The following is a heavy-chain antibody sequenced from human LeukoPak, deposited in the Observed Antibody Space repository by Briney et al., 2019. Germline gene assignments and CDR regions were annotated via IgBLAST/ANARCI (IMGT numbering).Heavy chain of an antibody. CDR1: GGSISSGSYY. J-gene: IGHJ4*02. D-gene: IGHD4-23*01. Sequence: SQTLSLTCTVSGGSISSGSYYWSWIRQPAGKGLEWIGRIYTSGSTNYIPSLKSRVTISVDTSKNQFSLKLSSVTAADTAVYYCARYTVVTSFDYWGQGTLVTVSS. CDR2: IYTSGST. V-gene: IGHV4-61*02. CDR3: ARYTVVTSFDY.